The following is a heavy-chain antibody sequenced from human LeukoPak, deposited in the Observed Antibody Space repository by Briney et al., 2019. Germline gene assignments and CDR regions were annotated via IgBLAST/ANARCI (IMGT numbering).Heavy chain of an antibody. Sequence: PGGSLRLSCAASGFMFGSYSMNWVRQAPGKGLEWVSSISSSSSYIFYADSVKGRFTISRDNAKKSLSLQMNSLRAEDTAVYYCARDRGEDYYGSGNYLRAFDIWGQGTMVTVSS. CDR1: GFMFGSYS. CDR2: ISSSSSYI. V-gene: IGHV3-21*01. CDR3: ARDRGEDYYGSGNYLRAFDI. D-gene: IGHD3-10*01. J-gene: IGHJ3*02.